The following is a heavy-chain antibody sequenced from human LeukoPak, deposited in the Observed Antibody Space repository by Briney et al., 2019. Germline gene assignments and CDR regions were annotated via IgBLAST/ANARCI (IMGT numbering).Heavy chain of an antibody. D-gene: IGHD3-10*01. V-gene: IGHV1-3*01. CDR2: INAGNGNT. Sequence: ASVKVSCKASGYTFASYAMHWVRQAPGQRLEWMGWINAGNGNTKCSQKFQGRVTITRDTSATTAYLELSSLRSEDTAVYYCAIWFGESFDYWGQGTLVTVSS. CDR3: AIWFGESFDY. J-gene: IGHJ4*02. CDR1: GYTFASYA.